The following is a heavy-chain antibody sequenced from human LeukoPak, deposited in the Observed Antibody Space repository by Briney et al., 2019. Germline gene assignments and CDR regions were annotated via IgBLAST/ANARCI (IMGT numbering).Heavy chain of an antibody. CDR1: GYSISSGYY. Sequence: PSETLSLTCTVSGYSISSGYYWGWIRQPPGRGLEWIGSIYHSGSTYYNPSLKSRVTISVDTSKNQFSLKLSSVTAADTAVYYCARDGMATIRVDAFDIWGQGTMVTVSS. J-gene: IGHJ3*02. V-gene: IGHV4-38-2*02. CDR2: IYHSGST. D-gene: IGHD5-24*01. CDR3: ARDGMATIRVDAFDI.